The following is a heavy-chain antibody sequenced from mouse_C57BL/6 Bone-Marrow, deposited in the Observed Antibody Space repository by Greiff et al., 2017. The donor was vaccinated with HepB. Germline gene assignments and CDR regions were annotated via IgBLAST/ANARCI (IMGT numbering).Heavy chain of an antibody. CDR3: AKPGLLYAMDY. CDR2: IWGDGST. CDR1: GFSLTSYG. V-gene: IGHV2-3*01. J-gene: IGHJ4*01. D-gene: IGHD3-1*01. Sequence: VKLVESGPGLVAPSPSLSITCTVSGFSLTSYGVSWVRQPPGQGLEWLGVIWGDGSTNYHSALISSLSISKDNSKSQVFLKLNSLQTDDTATYYCAKPGLLYAMDYWGQGTSVTVSS.